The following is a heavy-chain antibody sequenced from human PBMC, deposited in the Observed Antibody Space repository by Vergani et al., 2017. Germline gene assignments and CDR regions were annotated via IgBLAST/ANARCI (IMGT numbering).Heavy chain of an antibody. CDR3: AKGDPYSNQYYFDY. CDR2: ISGSGGNT. Sequence: EVQLVESGGGLVKPGGSLRLSCGASGFTFSSYAMTWVRLAPGKGLQWVSAISGSGGNTFYTDSVKGRFTISRDNSKDTLYLQMNSLRAEDTAVYYCAKGDPYSNQYYFDYWGQGTLVTVSS. J-gene: IGHJ4*02. V-gene: IGHV3-23*04. CDR1: GFTFSSYA. D-gene: IGHD4-11*01.